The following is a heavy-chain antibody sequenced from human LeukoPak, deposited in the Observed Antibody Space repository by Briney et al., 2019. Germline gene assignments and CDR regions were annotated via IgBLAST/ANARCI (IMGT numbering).Heavy chain of an antibody. CDR3: ARDIAAAVDY. J-gene: IGHJ4*02. V-gene: IGHV3-23*01. CDR2: ISGGGGST. CDR1: EFAFSNYA. Sequence: GGSLRLSCAASEFAFSNYAMNWVRQAPGKGLEWVSGISGGGGSTYYADSVKGRFTISRDNAKNTLYLQMNSLRAEDTATYYCARDIAAAVDYWGQGTLVTVSS. D-gene: IGHD6-13*01.